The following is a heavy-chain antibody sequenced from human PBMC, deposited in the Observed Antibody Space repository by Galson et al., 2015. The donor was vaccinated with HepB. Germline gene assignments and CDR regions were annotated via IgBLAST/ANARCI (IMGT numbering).Heavy chain of an antibody. CDR2: ISAYNGNT. D-gene: IGHD3-3*01. CDR1: GYTLTSYG. J-gene: IGHJ6*03. V-gene: IGHV1-18*01. Sequence: QSGAEVKKPGESLKISCKASGYTLTSYGISWVRQAPGQGLEWMGWISAYNGNTNYAQKLQGRVTMTTDTSTSTAYMELRSLRSDDTAVYYCARGPVRFLEGEYMDVWGKGTTVTVSS. CDR3: ARGPVRFLEGEYMDV.